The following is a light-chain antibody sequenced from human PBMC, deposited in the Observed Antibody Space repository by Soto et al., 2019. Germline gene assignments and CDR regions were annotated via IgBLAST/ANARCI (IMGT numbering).Light chain of an antibody. V-gene: IGLV2-11*01. Sequence: QSVLTQPASVSGSPGQSITISCTGTNSDVGGYDRVSWYQHHPGKAPKLLIFEVYNRPSGISDRFSGSKSGDTASLTISGLQAEDEADYYCCSYAGSYTLVFGGGTKVTVL. CDR1: NSDVGGYDR. J-gene: IGLJ2*01. CDR2: EVY. CDR3: CSYAGSYTLV.